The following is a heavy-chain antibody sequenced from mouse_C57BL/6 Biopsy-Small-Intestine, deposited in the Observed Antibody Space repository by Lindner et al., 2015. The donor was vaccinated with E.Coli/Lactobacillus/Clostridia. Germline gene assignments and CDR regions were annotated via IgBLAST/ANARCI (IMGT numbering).Heavy chain of an antibody. CDR2: INPNSGGS. Sequence: SVKVSCKASGYTFTDYYIHWVRQAPGQGLEWMGCINPNSGGSRYAQKFQGRVTMTEDTSTDTAYMELTSLRSEDTAVYYCATLTHTLTPPNYYYGMDVRGQGTTVTVSS. CDR3: ATLTHTLTPPNYYYGMDV. J-gene: IGHJ1*01. V-gene: IGHV1-84*02. CDR1: GYTFTDYY. D-gene: IGHD1-1*01.